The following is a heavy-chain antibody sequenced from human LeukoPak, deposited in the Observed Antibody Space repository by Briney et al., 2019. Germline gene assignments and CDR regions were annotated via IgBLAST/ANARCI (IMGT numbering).Heavy chain of an antibody. CDR2: ISGSGGST. D-gene: IGHD2-8*01. Sequence: PGGSLRLSCAASGFTFSSYAVSWVRQAPGKGLEWVSSISGSGGSTYSADSVKGRFTISRDNSKNTLYLQMNSLRAEDTALYYCAKDRSCTNDICHGDFDYWGQGTPVTVSS. J-gene: IGHJ4*02. CDR3: AKDRSCTNDICHGDFDY. V-gene: IGHV3-23*01. CDR1: GFTFSSYA.